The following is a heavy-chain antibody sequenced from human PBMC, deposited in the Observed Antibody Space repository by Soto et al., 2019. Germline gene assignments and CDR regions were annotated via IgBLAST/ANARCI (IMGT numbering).Heavy chain of an antibody. V-gene: IGHV3-23*01. Sequence: EVPLLESGGGLVQPGGSLRLSCAASGFTFSNYAMSWVRQAPGKGLEWVSSITASGAITQTADSVKGRFTISRDNSRNTVYLQMSSLRAVDTAVYYCAKDVDSSAWYKDFWGQGTLVTVSS. CDR2: ITASGAIT. J-gene: IGHJ4*02. D-gene: IGHD6-19*01. CDR3: AKDVDSSAWYKDF. CDR1: GFTFSNYA.